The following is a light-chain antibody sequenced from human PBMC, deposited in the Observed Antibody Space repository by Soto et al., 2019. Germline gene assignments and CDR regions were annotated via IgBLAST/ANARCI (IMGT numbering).Light chain of an antibody. V-gene: IGKV1-39*01. CDR1: QDISNY. CDR3: QQSYNTPQT. CDR2: ATD. J-gene: IGKJ1*01. Sequence: DIQMTQSPSSLSASVGDRVTITCQASQDISNYLNWYQQKPGKAPKLLIYATDTLQSGVPSRFSGSGSGTDYTLTISSLQPEDFATYYCQQSYNTPQTFGQGTKV.